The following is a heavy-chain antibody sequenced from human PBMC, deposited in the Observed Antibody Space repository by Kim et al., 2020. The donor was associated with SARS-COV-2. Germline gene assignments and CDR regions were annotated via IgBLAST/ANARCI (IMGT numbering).Heavy chain of an antibody. J-gene: IGHJ6*03. CDR1: GFTFGDYA. Sequence: GGSLRLSCAASGFTFGDYAMHWVRQAPGKGLEWVSGISWNSGSIGYADSVKGRFTISRDNAKNSLYLQMNSLRAEDTALYYCARAAADYYYYYMDVWGKGTTVTVSS. V-gene: IGHV3-9*01. CDR3: ARAAADYYYYYMDV. D-gene: IGHD6-13*01. CDR2: ISWNSGSI.